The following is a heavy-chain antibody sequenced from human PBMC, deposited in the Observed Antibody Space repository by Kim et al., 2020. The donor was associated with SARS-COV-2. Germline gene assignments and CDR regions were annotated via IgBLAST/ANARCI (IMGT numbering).Heavy chain of an antibody. CDR2: IYTSGST. CDR3: AREVVVPAAFDAFDI. CDR1: GGSISSYY. D-gene: IGHD2-2*01. J-gene: IGHJ3*02. Sequence: SETLSLTCTVSGGSISSYYWSWIRQPAGKGLEWIGRIYTSGSTNYNPSLKSRVTMSVDTSKNQFSLKLSSVTAADTAVYYCAREVVVPAAFDAFDIWGQGTMVTVSS. V-gene: IGHV4-4*07.